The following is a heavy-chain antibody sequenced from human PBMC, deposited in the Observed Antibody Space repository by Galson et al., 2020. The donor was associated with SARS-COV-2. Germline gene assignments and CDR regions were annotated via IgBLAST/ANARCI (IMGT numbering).Heavy chain of an antibody. J-gene: IGHJ6*02. CDR1: GFTVSSNY. D-gene: IGHD3-3*01. V-gene: IGHV3-66*01. CDR2: IYSGGST. Sequence: GESLKISCAASGFTVSSNYMSWVRQAPGKGLEWASVIYSGGSTYYADSVKGRFTISRDNSKNTLYLQMNSLRAEDTAVYYCARGTHYDFWSGYRYGMDVWGQGTTVTVSS. CDR3: ARGTHYDFWSGYRYGMDV.